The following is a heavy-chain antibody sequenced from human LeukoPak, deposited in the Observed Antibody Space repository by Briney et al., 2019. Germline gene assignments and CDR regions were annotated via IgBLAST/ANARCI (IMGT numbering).Heavy chain of an antibody. D-gene: IGHD3-10*01. Sequence: SETLSLTCTVSGGSIRSYYWSWIRQPPGKGLEWIGYIYTSGSTNYNPSLKSRVTISVNTSKNQFSLKLSSVTAADTAVYYCARQHGWFGDNEYYFDYWGQGTLVTVSS. CDR3: ARQHGWFGDNEYYFDY. V-gene: IGHV4-4*09. J-gene: IGHJ4*02. CDR1: GGSIRSYY. CDR2: IYTSGST.